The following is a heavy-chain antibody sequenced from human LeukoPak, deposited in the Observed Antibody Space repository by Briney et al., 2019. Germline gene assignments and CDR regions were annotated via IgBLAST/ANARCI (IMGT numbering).Heavy chain of an antibody. Sequence: SETLSLTCTVSGGSISSSSYYWGWIRQPPGKGLEWIGRIYYSGSTYYNPSLKSRVTISVDTSKNQFSLKLSSVTAADTAVYYCARRIAALTFDYWGQGTLVTVSS. CDR2: IYYSGST. CDR3: ARRIAALTFDY. V-gene: IGHV4-39*01. J-gene: IGHJ4*02. CDR1: GGSISSSSYY. D-gene: IGHD6-6*01.